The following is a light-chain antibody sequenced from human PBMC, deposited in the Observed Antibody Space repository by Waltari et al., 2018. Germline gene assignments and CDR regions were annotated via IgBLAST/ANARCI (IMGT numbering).Light chain of an antibody. CDR2: YDD. CDR3: AAWDDSLSGPV. J-gene: IGLJ3*02. Sequence: QSVLTQPPSVSEAPRQRVTISCSGSSSNIGNNAVNWYQQLPGKAPKLLIYYDDLRPSGVSDRFSGSKSGTSASRAISGLQAEDEADYYCAAWDDSLSGPVFGGGTKLTVL. V-gene: IGLV1-36*01. CDR1: SSNIGNNA.